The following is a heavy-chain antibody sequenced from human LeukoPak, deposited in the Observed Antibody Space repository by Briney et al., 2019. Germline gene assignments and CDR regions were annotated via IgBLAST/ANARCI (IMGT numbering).Heavy chain of an antibody. Sequence: SETLSLTCAVYGGSFSGYYWSWIRQPPGKGLEWIGEINHSGSTNYNPSLKSRVTISVDTSKNQFSLKLSPVTAADTAVYYCARVAGGYYLYYFDYWGQGTLVTVSS. CDR1: GGSFSGYY. CDR3: ARVAGGYYLYYFDY. V-gene: IGHV4-34*01. D-gene: IGHD3-22*01. CDR2: INHSGST. J-gene: IGHJ4*02.